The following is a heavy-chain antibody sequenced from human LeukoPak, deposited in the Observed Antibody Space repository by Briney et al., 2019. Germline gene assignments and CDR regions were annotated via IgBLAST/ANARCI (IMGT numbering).Heavy chain of an antibody. D-gene: IGHD6-13*01. CDR1: GFSFSSYT. CDR2: ISYDGTSK. V-gene: IGHV3-30*14. Sequence: PGRSLRLSCAASGFSFSSYTMNWVRQAPGKGLEWVATISYDGTSKYYADSVKGRFTISRDNSKNTLYLQMNSLRAEDTAVYYCASSSWYGGFDYWGQGTLVTVSS. J-gene: IGHJ4*02. CDR3: ASSSWYGGFDY.